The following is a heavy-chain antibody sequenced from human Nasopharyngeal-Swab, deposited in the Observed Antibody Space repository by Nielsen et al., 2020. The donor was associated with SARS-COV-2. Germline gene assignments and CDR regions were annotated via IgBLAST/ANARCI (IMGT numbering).Heavy chain of an antibody. CDR2: IYYSGST. V-gene: IGHV4-39*07. J-gene: IGHJ6*02. D-gene: IGHD6-19*01. CDR3: ARDRAWDSSGWDYYHGMDV. Sequence: WIRQPPGKGLEWIGSIYYSGSTYYNPSLKSRVTISVDTSKNQFSLKLSSVTAAGTAVYYCARDRAWDSSGWDYYHGMDVWGQGTTVTVSS.